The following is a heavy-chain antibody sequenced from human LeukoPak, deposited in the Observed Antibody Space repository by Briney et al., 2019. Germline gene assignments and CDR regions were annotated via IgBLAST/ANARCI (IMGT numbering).Heavy chain of an antibody. CDR1: GGSISSYY. D-gene: IGHD3-10*01. CDR2: IYYLGST. Sequence: SETLSLTCTVSGGSISSYYWSWIRQPPGKGLEWVGHIYYLGSTNYNPSLKSRVTISIDTSKNYFSLKLNSVIAADTAVYYCARDRPGSYWHFDLWGRGTLVTVSS. CDR3: ARDRPGSYWHFDL. J-gene: IGHJ2*01. V-gene: IGHV4-59*01.